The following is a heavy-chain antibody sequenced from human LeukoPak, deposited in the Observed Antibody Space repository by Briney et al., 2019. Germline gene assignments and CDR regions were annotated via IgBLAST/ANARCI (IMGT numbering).Heavy chain of an antibody. CDR2: ISNDGSNK. Sequence: GRSLRLSCAASGFTFSSYGIHWVRQAPGKGLEWVAVISNDGSNKYYADSVKGRFTISRDNSKNTLYLQMNSLRAEDTAVYYCAKETGRWELEWGQGTLVTVSS. CDR1: GFTFSSYG. V-gene: IGHV3-30*18. J-gene: IGHJ4*02. CDR3: AKETGRWELE. D-gene: IGHD1-26*01.